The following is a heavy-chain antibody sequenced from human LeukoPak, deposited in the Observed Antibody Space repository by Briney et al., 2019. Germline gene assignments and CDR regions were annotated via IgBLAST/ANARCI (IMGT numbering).Heavy chain of an antibody. CDR1: GYTFTSYD. CDR2: MNPNSGNT. D-gene: IGHD3-10*01. CDR3: ARTLIWFSVARGWFDP. Sequence: ASVTVSCKASGYTFTSYDINWVRQAPGQGLEWMGWMNPNSGNTGYAQKFQGRVTITRNTSISTAYMELSSLRSEDTAVYYCARTLIWFSVARGWFDPWGQGTLVTVSS. V-gene: IGHV1-8*03. J-gene: IGHJ5*02.